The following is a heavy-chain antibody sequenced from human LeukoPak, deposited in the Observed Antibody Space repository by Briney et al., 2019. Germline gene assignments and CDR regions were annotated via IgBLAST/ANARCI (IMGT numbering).Heavy chain of an antibody. CDR3: ARDVHGDYGSGWFDP. D-gene: IGHD4-17*01. J-gene: IGHJ5*02. V-gene: IGHV1-69*05. CDR1: GGTFNNSA. CDR2: IMPLFGTA. Sequence: EASVKVSCKTSGGTFNNSAISWVRQAPGQGLEWLGGIMPLFGTAGYAQKFQGRVTITKDESTRTVYLELTSLTSDDTAVYYCARDVHGDYGSGWFDPWGQGTLVSASS.